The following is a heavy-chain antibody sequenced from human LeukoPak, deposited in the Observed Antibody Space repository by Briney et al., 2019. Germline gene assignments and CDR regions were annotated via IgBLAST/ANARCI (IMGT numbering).Heavy chain of an antibody. CDR2: IYYSGNT. D-gene: IGHD3/OR15-3a*01. J-gene: IGHJ4*02. CDR3: GRFGLKNWNYVDY. V-gene: IGHV4-39*07. Sequence: SETLSLTCTVSGGSISSYWSWIRQSPGKGLEWIASIYYSGNTYYNSSLKSRVTISVDTSKNQFSLRVTSVTAADTAVYYCGRFGLKNWNYVDYWGQGTLVTVSS. CDR1: GGSISSY.